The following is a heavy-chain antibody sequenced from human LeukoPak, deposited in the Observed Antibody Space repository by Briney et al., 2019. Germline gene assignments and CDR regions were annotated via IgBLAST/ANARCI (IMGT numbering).Heavy chain of an antibody. D-gene: IGHD5-12*01. CDR3: ARSTSGYGTYYFDY. CDR2: ISAYNGNT. Sequence: ASVKVSCKASGYTFTSYGISWVRQAPGQGLKWMGWISAYNGNTNYAQKLQGRVTMTTDTSTSTAYMELRSLRSDDTAVYYCARSTSGYGTYYFDYWGQGTLVTVSS. V-gene: IGHV1-18*01. J-gene: IGHJ4*02. CDR1: GYTFTSYG.